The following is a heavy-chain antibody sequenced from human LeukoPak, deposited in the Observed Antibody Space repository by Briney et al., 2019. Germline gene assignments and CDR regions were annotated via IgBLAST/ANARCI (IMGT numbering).Heavy chain of an antibody. Sequence: GGSLRLSCAASGFTFSSYGMHWVRQAPGKGLEWVAVISYDGSNKYYADSVKGRFTISRDNSKNTLYLQMNSLRAEDTAVYYCAKDLVYYDRSPGAFDIWGQGTMVTVSS. CDR3: AKDLVYYDRSPGAFDI. CDR1: GFTFSSYG. V-gene: IGHV3-30*18. D-gene: IGHD3-22*01. J-gene: IGHJ3*02. CDR2: ISYDGSNK.